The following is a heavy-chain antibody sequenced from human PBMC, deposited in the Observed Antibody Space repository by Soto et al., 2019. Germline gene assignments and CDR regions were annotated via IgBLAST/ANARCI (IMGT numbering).Heavy chain of an antibody. CDR2: ISASAGNT. D-gene: IGHD3-3*01. V-gene: IGHV3-23*01. J-gene: IGHJ5*02. CDR3: AKSPHSDVWSGSQS. CDR1: GFTFSSYA. Sequence: PGGSLRLSCAASGFTFSSYAMHWVRQAPGKGLEWISAISASAGNTYYAASVKGRFTLSRDNSKNMLSLQMNSLRVDDTAIYYCAKSPHSDVWSGSQSWGQGTPVTVSS.